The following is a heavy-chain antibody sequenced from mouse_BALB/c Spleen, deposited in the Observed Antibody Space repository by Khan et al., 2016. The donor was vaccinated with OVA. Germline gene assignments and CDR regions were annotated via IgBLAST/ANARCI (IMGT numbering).Heavy chain of an antibody. CDR1: GYTFTAFT. CDR3: TGGGGGNRFAY. Sequence: QVQLKESGAELVRPGVSVKISCKGSGYTFTAFTLHWVKQSHAMSLEWIGVISTYYGDATYNQRFKDKATMTVDKSSSTAYMELARLTSEDSAIYDCTGGGGGNRFAYWGQGTLVTVSA. V-gene: IGHV1S137*01. CDR2: ISTYYGDA. J-gene: IGHJ3*01.